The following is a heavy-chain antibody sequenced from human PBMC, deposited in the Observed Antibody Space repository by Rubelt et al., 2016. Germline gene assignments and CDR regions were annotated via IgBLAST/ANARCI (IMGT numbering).Heavy chain of an antibody. Sequence: QVQLQQWGAGLLKPSETLSLTCGVSGGSFSGYYWSWIRQPPGKGLEWIGEINHSGSTNYNPSLKSRVTISVDTSKNQFPLKLISVTAADTAGYYCARHGLWSRNAIDYWGQGTLVTVSS. D-gene: IGHD3-16*01. V-gene: IGHV4-34*01. CDR2: INHSGST. J-gene: IGHJ4*02. CDR1: GGSFSGYY. CDR3: ARHGLWSRNAIDY.